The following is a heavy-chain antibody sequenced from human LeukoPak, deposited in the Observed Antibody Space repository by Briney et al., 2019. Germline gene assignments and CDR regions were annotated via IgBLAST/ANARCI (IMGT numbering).Heavy chain of an antibody. CDR2: INHSGST. Sequence: NPSETLSLTCAVYGGSFSGYYWSWIRQPPGKGLEWIGEINHSGSTNYNPSLKSRVTISVDTSKNQFCLKLSSVTAADTAVYYCASLSFWSGYHDAFDIWGQGTMVTVSS. CDR3: ASLSFWSGYHDAFDI. D-gene: IGHD3-3*01. J-gene: IGHJ3*02. CDR1: GGSFSGYY. V-gene: IGHV4-34*01.